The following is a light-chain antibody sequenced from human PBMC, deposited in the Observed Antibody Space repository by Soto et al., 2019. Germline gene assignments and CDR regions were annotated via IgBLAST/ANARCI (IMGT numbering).Light chain of an antibody. J-gene: IGKJ5*01. Sequence: EVVLTQSPATLSVSPGAGATLSCRASQSVGSNLAWYQQKPGQAPRLLIYGASTRATGIPARFSGSGSGTEFTLTISRLEPEDFAVYYCQQYGSSPPPTFGQGTRLEIK. CDR2: GAS. CDR1: QSVGSN. V-gene: IGKV3-15*01. CDR3: QQYGSSPPPT.